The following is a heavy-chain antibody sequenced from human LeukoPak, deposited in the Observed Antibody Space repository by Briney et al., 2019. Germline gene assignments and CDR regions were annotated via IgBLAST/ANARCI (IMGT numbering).Heavy chain of an antibody. CDR3: ARPGLEGGNSPYYFDY. J-gene: IGHJ4*02. V-gene: IGHV5-51*01. D-gene: IGHD4-23*01. CDR2: IYPGDSDT. Sequence: GESLKISCKGSGYRFSTYWIGWVRQMPGKGLEWMGIIYPGDSDTRDSPSFLGQVTISADKSISTAYLKWRTLKASDSAMYYCARPGLEGGNSPYYFDYWGQRTLVTVSS. CDR1: GYRFSTYW.